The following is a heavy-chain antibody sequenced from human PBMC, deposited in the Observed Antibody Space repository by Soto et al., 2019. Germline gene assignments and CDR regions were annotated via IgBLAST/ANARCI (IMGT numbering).Heavy chain of an antibody. CDR1: GGTFSSYA. D-gene: IGHD3-9*01. J-gene: IGHJ6*02. Sequence: GASVKVSCKASGGTFSSYAISWVRQAPGQGLEWMGGIIPIFGTANYAQKFQGRVTITADESTSTAYMELSSLRSEDTAVYYCARVRINYDILTGYRNDYYYYGMDVWGQGTTVTVSS. CDR2: IIPIFGTA. V-gene: IGHV1-69*13. CDR3: ARVRINYDILTGYRNDYYYYGMDV.